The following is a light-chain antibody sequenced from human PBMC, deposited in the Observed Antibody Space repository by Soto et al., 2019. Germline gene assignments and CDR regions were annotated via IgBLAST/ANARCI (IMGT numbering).Light chain of an antibody. CDR3: LQHNNYPLT. J-gene: IGKJ5*01. CDR1: QGIRSD. CDR2: AAS. Sequence: DVQMTQTQPSLSASVGDIATITSGASQGIRSDLGWYQQKPGRAPKRLIYAASSLQSGVPSRFSGSGSGTEFTLTISSLQPEDFATYYCLQHNNYPLTFGQGTRLEI. V-gene: IGKV1-17*01.